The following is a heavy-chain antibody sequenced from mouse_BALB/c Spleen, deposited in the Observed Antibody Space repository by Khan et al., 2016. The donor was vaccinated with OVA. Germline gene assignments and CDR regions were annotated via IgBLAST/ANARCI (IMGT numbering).Heavy chain of an antibody. J-gene: IGHJ2*01. Sequence: VKLLESGPGLVAPSQSLSITCTASGFTLTSYGVHWVRQPPGKGLEWMGVIWAGGSTNYYSALMSRLCISKDNSKSQVFLKMNSLRTDDAAMYYCARLEDVWGQGTTLTVSS. CDR1: GFTLTSYG. D-gene: IGHD3-1*01. V-gene: IGHV2-9*02. CDR2: IWAGGST. CDR3: ARLEDV.